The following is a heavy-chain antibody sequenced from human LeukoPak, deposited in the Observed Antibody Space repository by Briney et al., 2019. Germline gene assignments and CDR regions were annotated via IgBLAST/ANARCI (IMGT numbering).Heavy chain of an antibody. CDR2: INHSGST. Sequence: SETLSLTCAVYGGSFSGYYWSWIRQPPGKGLEWIGEINHSGSTNYNPSLKGRVTISVDTSKNQFSLKLSSVTAADTAVYYCAGGGLLRRFDYWGQGTLVTVSS. J-gene: IGHJ4*02. CDR1: GGSFSGYY. D-gene: IGHD1-26*01. CDR3: AGGGLLRRFDY. V-gene: IGHV4-34*01.